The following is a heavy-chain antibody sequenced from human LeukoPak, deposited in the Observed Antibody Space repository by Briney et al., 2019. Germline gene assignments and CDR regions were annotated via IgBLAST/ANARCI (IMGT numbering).Heavy chain of an antibody. V-gene: IGHV1-2*04. D-gene: IGHD4-17*01. CDR1: GYTFTGYY. J-gene: IGHJ6*02. CDR2: INPNSGGT. CDR3: ARSTVTTYTYYYYGMDV. Sequence: ASVKVSCKASGYTFTGYYMHWVRQAPGQGLEWMGWINPNSGGTNYAQKFQGWVTMTRDTSISTAYMELSSLRSEDTAVYYCARSTVTTYTYYYYGMDVWGQGTTVTVSS.